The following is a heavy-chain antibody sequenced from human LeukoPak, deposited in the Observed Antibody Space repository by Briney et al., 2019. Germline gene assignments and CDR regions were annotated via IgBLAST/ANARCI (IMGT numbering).Heavy chain of an antibody. CDR1: GFTVSSNY. V-gene: IGHV3-53*01. D-gene: IGHD4-23*01. CDR2: IYSGGST. J-gene: IGHJ6*03. Sequence: GGSLRLSCAASGFTVSSNYMSWVRQAPGKGLEWVSVIYSGGSTYYADSVKGRFTISRDNSKNTLYLQMNSLRAEDTAVYYCARYLRFHGGYYYYYMDVWGKGTTVTISS. CDR3: ARYLRFHGGYYYYYMDV.